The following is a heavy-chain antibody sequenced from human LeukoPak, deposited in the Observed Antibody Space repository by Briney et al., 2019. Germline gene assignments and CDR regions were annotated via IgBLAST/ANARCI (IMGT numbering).Heavy chain of an antibody. J-gene: IGHJ5*02. CDR1: GYSISSGYF. D-gene: IGHD3-10*01. V-gene: IGHV4-38-2*02. CDR3: ARDSGTTGEVTFDP. CDR2: IYSRGTT. Sequence: SETLSLTCTVSGYSISSGYFWGWIRQPAGKGLEWIGRIYSRGTTYNPSLKDRVTMSADTSRNHVSLTLNSVTAADTAVYYCARDSGTTGEVTFDPWGQGTLVTVSS.